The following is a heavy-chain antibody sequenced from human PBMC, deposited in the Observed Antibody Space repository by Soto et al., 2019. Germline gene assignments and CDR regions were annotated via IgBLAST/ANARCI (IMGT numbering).Heavy chain of an antibody. Sequence: SETLSLTCTVSGGSISSDGHYWSWIRQHPGKGLEWIAYIHHSGRTNYNPSLKSRVSIFVDTSKNQFSLEVSSVTAADAAVYYCARVGEEYKDYGVGVWGRGTTVTVYS. CDR1: GGSISSDGHY. J-gene: IGHJ6*02. V-gene: IGHV4-31*03. CDR2: IHHSGRT. CDR3: ARVGEEYKDYGVGV. D-gene: IGHD1-1*01.